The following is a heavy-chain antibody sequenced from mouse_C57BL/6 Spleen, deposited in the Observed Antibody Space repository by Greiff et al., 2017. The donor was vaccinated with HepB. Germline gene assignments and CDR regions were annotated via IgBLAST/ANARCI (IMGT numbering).Heavy chain of an antibody. CDR2: IDPSDSYT. CDR3: ARENYGSPFAY. V-gene: IGHV1-50*01. CDR1: GYTFTSYW. D-gene: IGHD1-1*01. Sequence: QVQLQQPGAELVKPGASVKLSCKASGYTFTSYWMQWVKQRPGQGLEWIGEIDPSDSYTNYNQKFKGKATLTVDTSSSTAYMQLSSLTSEDSAVYYCARENYGSPFAYWGQGTLVTVSA. J-gene: IGHJ3*01.